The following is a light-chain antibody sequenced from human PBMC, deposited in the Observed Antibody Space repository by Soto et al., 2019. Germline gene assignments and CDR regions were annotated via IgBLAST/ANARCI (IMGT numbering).Light chain of an antibody. CDR3: QQRSDWPRT. V-gene: IGKV3-11*01. CDR1: QSVSSH. CDR2: DAS. J-gene: IGKJ2*01. Sequence: EIVLTQSPATLSLSPGERATLSCRASQSVSSHLVWYQHKPGQAPRLLIYDASNRATAIPARFSGSGSGTDFTLTISSLEPEDFAVYYCQQRSDWPRTFGQGTKRESK.